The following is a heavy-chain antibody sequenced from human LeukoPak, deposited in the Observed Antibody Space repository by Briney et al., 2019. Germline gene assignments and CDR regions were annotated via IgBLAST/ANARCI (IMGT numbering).Heavy chain of an antibody. J-gene: IGHJ6*02. CDR3: ARVGQQLVFHYYYGMDV. CDR1: GYTFTSYG. Sequence: ASVKVSCKASGYTFTSYGISWVRQAPGQGLEWMGWISAYNGNTNYAQKLQGRVTMTTDTSTSTAYMELRSLRSDDTAVYYCARVGQQLVFHYYYGMDVWGQGTTVTVSS. D-gene: IGHD6-13*01. V-gene: IGHV1-18*01. CDR2: ISAYNGNT.